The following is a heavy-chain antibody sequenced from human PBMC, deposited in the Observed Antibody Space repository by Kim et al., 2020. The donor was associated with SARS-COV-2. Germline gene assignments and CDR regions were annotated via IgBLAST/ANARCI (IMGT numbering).Heavy chain of an antibody. CDR3: IGYLTNGMDV. J-gene: IGHJ6*02. Sequence: TANYAQKFQGRVTITADESTSTAYMELSSLRSEDTAVYYCIGYLTNGMDVWGQGTTVTVSS. CDR2: TA. V-gene: IGHV1-69*01. D-gene: IGHD6-25*01.